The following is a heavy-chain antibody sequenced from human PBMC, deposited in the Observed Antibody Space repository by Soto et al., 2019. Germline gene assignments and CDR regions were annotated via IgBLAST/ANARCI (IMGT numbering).Heavy chain of an antibody. CDR3: ASGTLSTIPPPDS. V-gene: IGHV4-59*01. J-gene: IGHJ4*02. Sequence: SENLFLTCNVSGVTIRGYYWKWIWVPPGKTLEWIGSIYYTGGTNYNPSLKSRVTISVDTSKNHFSLKFNSLTAADTAVYYCASGTLSTIPPPDSWAQATLLTASS. CDR1: GVTIRGYY. CDR2: IYYTGGT. D-gene: IGHD2-2*01.